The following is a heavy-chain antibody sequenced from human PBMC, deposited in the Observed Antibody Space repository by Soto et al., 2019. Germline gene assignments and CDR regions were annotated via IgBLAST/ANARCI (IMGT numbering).Heavy chain of an antibody. Sequence: QVQLVESGGGVVQPGRSLRLSCAASGFSFSSYGMHWVRQARDTGLEWVAVVWYDGSNKYYADSVKGRFTISRDNSKTSLYLQMNTVRTEDTAVYYCARGPNVYGENAESFDIWGQGTMVAVSS. CDR2: VWYDGSNK. CDR1: GFSFSSYG. J-gene: IGHJ3*02. D-gene: IGHD4-17*01. CDR3: ARGPNVYGENAESFDI. V-gene: IGHV3-33*01.